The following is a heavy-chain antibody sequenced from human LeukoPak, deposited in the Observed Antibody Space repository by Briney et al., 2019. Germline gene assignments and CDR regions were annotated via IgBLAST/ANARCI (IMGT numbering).Heavy chain of an antibody. J-gene: IGHJ4*02. Sequence: GGSLRLSCVGSGFRFNSFAMGWVRQAPGKGLEWVSTISGAGSHTYFADSVKARFTVSRDDSKSMHFLQMNSLRPEDTALYFCAKRITVSTGYYLDSWGRGTLVTVSS. D-gene: IGHD5/OR15-5a*01. CDR3: AKRITVSTGYYLDS. V-gene: IGHV3-23*01. CDR1: GFRFNSFA. CDR2: ISGAGSHT.